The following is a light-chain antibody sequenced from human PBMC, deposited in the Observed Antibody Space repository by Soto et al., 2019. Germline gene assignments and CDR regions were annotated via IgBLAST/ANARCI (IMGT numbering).Light chain of an antibody. J-gene: IGLJ2*01. Sequence: QSVLTQPASVSGSPGQSITISCTGTSSDVGAYNYVSWYQHHPGKAPKLLIYDVSVRPSGISTRLSGSKSGNTASLTISGLQPEDEADYYCTSSTSRNTLIFGGGTKLTVL. CDR3: TSSTSRNTLI. V-gene: IGLV2-14*03. CDR2: DVS. CDR1: SSDVGAYNY.